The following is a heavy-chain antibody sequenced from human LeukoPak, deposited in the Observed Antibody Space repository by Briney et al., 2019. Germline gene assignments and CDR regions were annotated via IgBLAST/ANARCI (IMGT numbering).Heavy chain of an antibody. CDR1: GFPFNTYV. V-gene: IGHV3-23*01. CDR3: ATEDSSDYYSFDY. Sequence: GGSLRLSCAASGFPFNTYVMSWVRQAPGKGLEWVSAISESGGYTKYADPVKGRFTISRDNSKNTLYLQMNSLKAEDTAAYYCATEDSSDYYSFDYWGQGTLVTVSS. D-gene: IGHD3-22*01. CDR2: ISESGGYT. J-gene: IGHJ4*02.